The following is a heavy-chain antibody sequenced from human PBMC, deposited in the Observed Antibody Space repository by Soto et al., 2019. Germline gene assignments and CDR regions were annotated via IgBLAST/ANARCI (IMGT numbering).Heavy chain of an antibody. D-gene: IGHD2-15*01. Sequence: SQTLSLTCAISGDSVSSNSAAWNWIRQSPSRGLEWLGRTYYRSTWYNDYALSVRRRITITADTSKNQLYLQVDSVTPEDTAMYYCARGTPFLFNFASWGQGTMVSVSS. CDR1: GDSVSSNSAA. J-gene: IGHJ4*02. CDR3: ARGTPFLFNFAS. CDR2: TYYRSTWYN. V-gene: IGHV6-1*01.